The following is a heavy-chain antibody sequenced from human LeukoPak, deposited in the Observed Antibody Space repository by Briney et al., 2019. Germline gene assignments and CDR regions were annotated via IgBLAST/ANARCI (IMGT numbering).Heavy chain of an antibody. CDR1: GFTVSSNY. Sequence: HPGRSLRLSCAASGFTVSSNYMSWVRQAPGKGLEWVSVIYSGGSTYYADSVKGRFTISRDNSKNTLYLQMNSLRAEDTAVYYCARDQGAARPVDYRGQGTLVTVSS. CDR2: IYSGGST. D-gene: IGHD6-6*01. V-gene: IGHV3-66*01. J-gene: IGHJ4*02. CDR3: ARDQGAARPVDY.